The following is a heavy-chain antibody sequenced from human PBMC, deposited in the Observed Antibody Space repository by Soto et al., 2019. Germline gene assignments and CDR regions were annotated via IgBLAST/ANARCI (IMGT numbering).Heavy chain of an antibody. V-gene: IGHV3-30*18. CDR3: AKDRRKVVVAAPFDY. D-gene: IGHD2-15*01. CDR1: GFTFSSYG. CDR2: ISYDGSNK. Sequence: GGSLRLSCAASGFTFSSYGMHWVRQAPGKGLEWVAVISYDGSNKYYADSVKGQFTISRDNSKNTLYLQMNSLRAEDTAVYYCAKDRRKVVVAAPFDYWGQGTLVTVSS. J-gene: IGHJ4*02.